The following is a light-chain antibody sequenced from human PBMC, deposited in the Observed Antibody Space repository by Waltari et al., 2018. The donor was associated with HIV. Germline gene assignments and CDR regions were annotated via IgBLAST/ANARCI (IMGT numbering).Light chain of an antibody. CDR3: QVWDSSSDHPV. J-gene: IGLJ3*02. CDR1: TIGSKS. V-gene: IGLV3-21*02. Sequence: YVLTPPPSVSVAPGQTATLTCGGNTIGSKSLHWYQQKPGQAPVLVVYDDTDRPSGIPERFSGSKSGNTATLSVSRVEAGDEADYYCQVWDSSSDHPVFGGGTQLTVL. CDR2: DDT.